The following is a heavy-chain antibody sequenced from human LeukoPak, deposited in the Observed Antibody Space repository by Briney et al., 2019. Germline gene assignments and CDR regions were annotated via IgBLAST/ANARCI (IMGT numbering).Heavy chain of an antibody. CDR3: ARHKTKFHYGDHPDAFDI. CDR2: IYPGDSDT. V-gene: IGHV5-51*01. J-gene: IGHJ3*02. D-gene: IGHD4-17*01. CDR1: GYSFTTYW. Sequence: GESLKISCKDSGYSFTTYWIGWVRQMPGKGLEWMGIIYPGDSDTRYSPSFQGQVTISADKSISTAYLQWSSLKASDTAMYYCARHKTKFHYGDHPDAFDIWGQGTMVTVSS.